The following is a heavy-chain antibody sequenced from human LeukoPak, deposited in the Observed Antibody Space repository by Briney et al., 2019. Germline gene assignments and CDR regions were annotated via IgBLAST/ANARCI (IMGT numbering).Heavy chain of an antibody. CDR2: IYTSGNT. CDR3: ARRCSGPTCYTDAYDI. V-gene: IGHV4-4*09. Sequence: SETLSLTCTVSGAFISSSYWSWIRQPPGEGLEWIGYIYTSGNTNYNPSLQSRVTMSVDTSKNQFSLNLTSVTAAETAVYYCARRCSGPTCYTDAYDIWGQGTMVTVSS. J-gene: IGHJ3*02. D-gene: IGHD2-2*02. CDR1: GAFISSSY.